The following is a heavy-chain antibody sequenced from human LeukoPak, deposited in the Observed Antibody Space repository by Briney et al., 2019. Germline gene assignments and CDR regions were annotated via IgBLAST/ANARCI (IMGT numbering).Heavy chain of an antibody. CDR2: IYHSGST. CDR1: GGSISSSNW. CDR3: ARLGLRITMVRGVIITNYYYGMDV. J-gene: IGHJ6*02. Sequence: SETLSLTCAVSGGSISSSNWWSWVRQPPGKGLEWIGEIYHSGSTNYNPSLKSRVTISVDKPKNQFSLKLSSVTAADTAVYYCARLGLRITMVRGVIITNYYYGMDVWGQGTTVTVSS. V-gene: IGHV4-4*02. D-gene: IGHD3-10*01.